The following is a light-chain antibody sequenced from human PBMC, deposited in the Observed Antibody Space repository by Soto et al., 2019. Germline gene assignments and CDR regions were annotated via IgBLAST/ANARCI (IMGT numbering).Light chain of an antibody. V-gene: IGKV1-39*01. CDR3: QQSHSTPPIT. CDR2: AAS. J-gene: IGKJ5*01. CDR1: QSIATY. Sequence: DIQMTQSPSSLSASVGDRVTITGRASQSIATYLNWYHQKPGKATKLLIYAASSLQSGVPSRFSGNGSGTDFTLTLSSLQPEDLADYYCQQSHSTPPITFGQGTRLEIK.